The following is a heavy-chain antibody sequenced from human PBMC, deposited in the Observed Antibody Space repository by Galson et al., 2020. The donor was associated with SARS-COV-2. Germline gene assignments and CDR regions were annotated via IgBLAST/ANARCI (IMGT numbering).Heavy chain of an antibody. D-gene: IGHD4-17*01. CDR2: IDWDDDQ. CDR1: GFSLSTSGMC. CDR3: ARTSYGEFYDYYGMDV. V-gene: IGHV2-70*01. J-gene: IGHJ6*02. Sequence: SGPTLVKPTQTLTLTCTFSGFSLSTSGMCVSWIRQPPGKALEWLALIDWDDDQYYSTSLKTRLTISKDTSKNQVVLTMTNMDPVDTATYYWARTSYGEFYDYYGMDVWGQGTTVTVSS.